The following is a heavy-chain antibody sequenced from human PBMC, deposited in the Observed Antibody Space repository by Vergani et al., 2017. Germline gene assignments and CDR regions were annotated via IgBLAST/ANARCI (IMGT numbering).Heavy chain of an antibody. D-gene: IGHD4-11*01. J-gene: IGHJ6*03. Sequence: QVQLQQWGGGLLKPSETLSLTCVVNGGSFTSYHWTWIRQSPGGGLEWVGDIERTRRPDYNPSLKSRLTMSGDKSRNQFSLTLNSVTATDTAIYFCARVNTETNGHLYYYYYMDVWGQGTAVTVS. CDR1: GGSFTSYH. V-gene: IGHV4-34*01. CDR3: ARVNTETNGHLYYYYYMDV. CDR2: IERTRRP.